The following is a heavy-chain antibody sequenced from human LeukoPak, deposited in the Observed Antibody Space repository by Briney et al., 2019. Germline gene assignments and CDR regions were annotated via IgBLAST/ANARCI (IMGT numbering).Heavy chain of an antibody. Sequence: ASVKVSCKASGYTFTSYGISWVRQAPGQGLEWMGWISAYNGNTNYAQKLQGRVAMTTDTSTSTAHMELRSLRSDDTAVYYCARDIRAARDKNWLDPWGQGTLVTVSS. D-gene: IGHD2-15*01. CDR3: ARDIRAARDKNWLDP. CDR2: ISAYNGNT. CDR1: GYTFTSYG. J-gene: IGHJ5*02. V-gene: IGHV1-18*01.